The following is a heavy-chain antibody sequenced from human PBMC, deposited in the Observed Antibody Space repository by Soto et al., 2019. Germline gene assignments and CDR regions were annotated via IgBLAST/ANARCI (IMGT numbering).Heavy chain of an antibody. CDR1: GGSISHFY. V-gene: IGHV4-59*01. Sequence: SETLSLTCTVSGGSISHFYWSWIRQSPGKGLEWLGYIYDSGSTSYNPSLKSRVTMSMDTSKTQFSLNLSSVTAADTAVYFCSSSCYANHPGHFAFATRG. CDR2: IYDSGST. CDR3: SSSCYANHPGHFAFAT. D-gene: IGHD2-2*01. J-gene: IGHJ3*02.